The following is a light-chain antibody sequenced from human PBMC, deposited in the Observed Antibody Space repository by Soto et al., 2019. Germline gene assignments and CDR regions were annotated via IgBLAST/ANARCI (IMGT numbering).Light chain of an antibody. CDR2: GAS. CDR1: QSVSSTY. J-gene: IGKJ2*01. CDR3: QQYDSSLYT. V-gene: IGKV3-20*01. Sequence: EIVLTQSXGTLSLSPGERATLSCRASQSVSSTYLAWYQQKPGQAPRLLIYGASSRATGIPDRXXXXXXXXXXXXXISRLEPEDFAVYFCQQYDSSLYTFGQGTKLEIK.